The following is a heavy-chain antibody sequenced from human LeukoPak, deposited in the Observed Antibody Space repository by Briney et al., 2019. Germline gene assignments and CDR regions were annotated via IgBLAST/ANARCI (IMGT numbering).Heavy chain of an antibody. Sequence: GGSLRLSCAASGFTFNNSWMSWVRQAPGKGLEWVANIRQDGSEKYYVDSVKGRFTISRDNAKSSLYLQMNSLRAEGTAVYYCAREQWEPREYYFDYWGQGTLVTVSS. CDR1: GFTFNNSW. V-gene: IGHV3-7*01. J-gene: IGHJ4*02. CDR2: IRQDGSEK. D-gene: IGHD1-26*01. CDR3: AREQWEPREYYFDY.